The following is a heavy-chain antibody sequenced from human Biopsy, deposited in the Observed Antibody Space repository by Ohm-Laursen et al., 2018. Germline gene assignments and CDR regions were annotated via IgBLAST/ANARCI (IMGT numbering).Heavy chain of an antibody. CDR3: ARGPHSGSHSCFDY. D-gene: IGHD1-26*01. J-gene: IGHJ4*02. V-gene: IGHV1-69*13. Sequence: SVKVSCKASGGTFINYAISWVRQAPGQGLEWLGGNIPMFGTANYAQMFQGRVTISADESTSTSYMELSSPTTEDTAIYYCARGPHSGSHSCFDYWGRGTLVTVSS. CDR1: GGTFINYA. CDR2: NIPMFGTA.